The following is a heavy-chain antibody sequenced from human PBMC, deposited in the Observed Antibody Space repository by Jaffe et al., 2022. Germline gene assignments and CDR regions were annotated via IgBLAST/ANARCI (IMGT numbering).Heavy chain of an antibody. V-gene: IGHV4-39*01. CDR3: ARLRPRHTFYFDS. J-gene: IGHJ4*02. CDR1: GASISSSGYC. CDR2: LYDNVTP. D-gene: IGHD6-25*01. Sequence: QLHLQESGPGLVKPSETLSLTCSVSGASISSSGYCWGWVRQSPGKGLEWIGTLYDNVTPYYNPSLRSRVTVSVDTSKNQFSLKLRSVTAADTAVYYCARLRPRHTFYFDSWGQGTLVTVSS.